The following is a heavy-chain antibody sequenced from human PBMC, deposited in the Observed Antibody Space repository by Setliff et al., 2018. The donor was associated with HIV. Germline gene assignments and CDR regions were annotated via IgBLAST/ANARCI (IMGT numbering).Heavy chain of an antibody. CDR3: ARVRLGYNDLTPPRYTHALGY. D-gene: IGHD6-25*01. J-gene: IGHJ4*02. V-gene: IGHV1-2*02. CDR1: GYSFTDYP. CDR2: INPNTGDT. Sequence: GASVKVSCKASGYSFTDYPLHWARQAPGQGLEWMGWINPNTGDTRYAQNFQGRVTVTRDTSISTAYLELNRLQSDDTAMYFCARVRLGYNDLTPPRYTHALGYWGQGTLVTVSS.